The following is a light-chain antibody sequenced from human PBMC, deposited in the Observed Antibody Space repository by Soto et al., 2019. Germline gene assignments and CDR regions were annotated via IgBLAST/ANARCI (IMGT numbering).Light chain of an antibody. CDR2: GNS. CDR3: QSYDRSRSGAV. V-gene: IGLV1-40*01. J-gene: IGLJ7*01. CDR1: SSNIGAGYD. Sequence: QSVLTQPPSVSGAPGQRVTISCTGSSSNIGAGYDVHWYQQLPGTAPKLLIYGNSNRPSRVPDRFSGSKSGTSASLAITGLLAEDEADYYCQSYDRSRSGAVFGGGTQLTVL.